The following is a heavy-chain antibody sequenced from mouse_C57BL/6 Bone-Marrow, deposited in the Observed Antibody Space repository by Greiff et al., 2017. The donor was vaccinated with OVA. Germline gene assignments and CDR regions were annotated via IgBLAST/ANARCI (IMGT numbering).Heavy chain of an antibody. CDR1: GYTFTSYW. CDR3: ALAEYSNSIDY. Sequence: QVQLQQPGPELVKPGASVKLSCKASGYTFTSYWMHWVMQRPGQGLEWIGISNPSTGGTNYNEKFKSKATLTVDKSSIAAYMQLSSLTSEDSAVYYCALAEYSNSIDYWGQGTSVTVSS. CDR2: SNPSTGGT. D-gene: IGHD2-5*01. J-gene: IGHJ4*01. V-gene: IGHV1-53*01.